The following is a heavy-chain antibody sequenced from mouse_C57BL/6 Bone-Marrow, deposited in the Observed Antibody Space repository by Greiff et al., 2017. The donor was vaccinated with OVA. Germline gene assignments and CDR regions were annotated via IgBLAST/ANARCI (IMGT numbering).Heavy chain of an antibody. CDR2: ISDGGSYT. V-gene: IGHV5-4*01. D-gene: IGHD1-1*01. CDR3: ARDYYGSSYDPCWYFDV. Sequence: EVKVVESGGGLVKPGGSLKLSCAASGFTFSSYAMPWVRQTPEKRLEWVATISDGGSYTYYPDNVKGRFTISRDNAKNNLYLQMSHLKSEDTAMYYCARDYYGSSYDPCWYFDVWGTGTTVTVSS. CDR1: GFTFSSYA. J-gene: IGHJ1*03.